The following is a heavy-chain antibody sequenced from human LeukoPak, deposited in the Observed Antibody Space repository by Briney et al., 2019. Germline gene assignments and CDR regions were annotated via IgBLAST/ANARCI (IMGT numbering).Heavy chain of an antibody. CDR1: GGSISSSSYY. V-gene: IGHV4-39*01. Sequence: PSETLSLTCTVSGGSISSSSYYWGWIRQPPGKGLEWIGSIYYSGSTYYNASLKSRVTISVDTSKNQFSLKLSSVTAADTAVYYCARLKYSNYDYYFDYWGQGTLVTVSS. J-gene: IGHJ4*02. CDR3: ARLKYSNYDYYFDY. D-gene: IGHD4-11*01. CDR2: IYYSGST.